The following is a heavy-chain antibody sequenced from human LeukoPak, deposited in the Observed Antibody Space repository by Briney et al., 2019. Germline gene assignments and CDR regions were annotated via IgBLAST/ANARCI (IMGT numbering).Heavy chain of an antibody. J-gene: IGHJ4*02. CDR1: GGSISSSSYY. V-gene: IGHV4-39*01. CDR2: IYYSGST. CDR3: ARGGYYYDSSGYSSHYYFDY. D-gene: IGHD3-22*01. Sequence: SETLSLTCTVSGGSISSSSYYCGWIRQPAGKGLEWIGSIYYSGSTYYNPSLKSRVTISVDTSKNQFSLKLSSVTAADTAVYYCARGGYYYDSSGYSSHYYFDYWGQGTLVTVSS.